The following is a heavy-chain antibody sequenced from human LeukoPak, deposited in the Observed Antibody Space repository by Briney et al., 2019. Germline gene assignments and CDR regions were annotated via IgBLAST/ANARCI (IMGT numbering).Heavy chain of an antibody. Sequence: PGGSLRLPCAASGFTFSSYAMSWVRQAPGKGLEWVSAISSSGGSTYYADSVKGRFTISRDNSKNTLYLQMNSLRAEDTAVYYCAKDSGYYDILTGYPGGDWFDRWGQGTLVTVSS. D-gene: IGHD3-9*01. CDR2: ISSSGGST. CDR1: GFTFSSYA. V-gene: IGHV3-23*01. CDR3: AKDSGYYDILTGYPGGDWFDR. J-gene: IGHJ5*02.